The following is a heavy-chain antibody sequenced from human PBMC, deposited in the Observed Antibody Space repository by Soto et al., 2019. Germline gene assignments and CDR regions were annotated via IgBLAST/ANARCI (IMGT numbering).Heavy chain of an antibody. CDR1: GFTFSNYA. J-gene: IGHJ5*02. Sequence: EVQLLESGGGLVQPGGSLRLSCAASGFTFSNYAMNWVRQAPGKGLEWVSAISGSGGSTYYADSVKGRFTLSRDNSKNTLFLQMNSLRAEDTAVYYCANGEIAARLGWFFPWRQGTLVTVSS. D-gene: IGHD6-6*01. V-gene: IGHV3-23*01. CDR3: ANGEIAARLGWFFP. CDR2: ISGSGGST.